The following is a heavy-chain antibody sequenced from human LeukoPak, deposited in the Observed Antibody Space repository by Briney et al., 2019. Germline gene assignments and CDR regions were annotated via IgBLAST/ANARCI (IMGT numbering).Heavy chain of an antibody. CDR1: GYTFTSYG. J-gene: IGHJ3*02. CDR2: ISAYNGNT. Sequence: TSVKVSCKASGYTFTSYGISWVRQAPGQGLEWMGWISAYNGNTNYAQKLQGRVTMTTDTSTSTAYMELRSLRSDDTAVYYCARDYRITIFGVVIPPDAFDIWGQGTMVTVSS. V-gene: IGHV1-18*01. CDR3: ARDYRITIFGVVIPPDAFDI. D-gene: IGHD3-3*01.